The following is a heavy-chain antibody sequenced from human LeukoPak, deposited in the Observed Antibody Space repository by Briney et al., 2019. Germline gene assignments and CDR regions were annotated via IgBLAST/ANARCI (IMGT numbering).Heavy chain of an antibody. CDR2: IYYSGST. D-gene: IGHD5-18*01. J-gene: IGHJ2*01. CDR1: GGSISSYY. CDR3: ASSPHTAWIQLWHTWYFDL. Sequence: SETLSLTCTVSGGSISSYYWSWIRQPPGKGLEWIGYIYYSGSTNYNPSLKSRVTISVDTSKNQFSLKLSSVTAADTAVYYCASSPHTAWIQLWHTWYFDLWGRGTLVTVSS. V-gene: IGHV4-59*01.